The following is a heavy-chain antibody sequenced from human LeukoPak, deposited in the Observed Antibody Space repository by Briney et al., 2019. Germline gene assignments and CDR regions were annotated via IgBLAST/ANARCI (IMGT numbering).Heavy chain of an antibody. CDR2: INHSGST. D-gene: IGHD3-16*02. V-gene: IGHV4-39*07. J-gene: IGHJ4*02. CDR1: GGSISSSSYY. CDR3: ARRAVYDYVWGSYRYTDYFDY. Sequence: SETLSLTCTVSGGSISSSSYYWSWIRQPPGKGLEWIGEINHSGSTNYNPSLKSRVTISVDTSKNQFSLKLSSVTAADTAVYYCARRAVYDYVWGSYRYTDYFDYWGQGTLVTVSS.